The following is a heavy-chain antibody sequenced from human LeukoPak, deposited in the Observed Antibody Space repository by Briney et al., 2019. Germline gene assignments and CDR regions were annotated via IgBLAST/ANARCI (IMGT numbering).Heavy chain of an antibody. J-gene: IGHJ4*02. CDR2: ISSSSSYI. V-gene: IGHV3-21*01. CDR1: GFTFSSYS. Sequence: PGRSLRLSCAASGFTFSSYSMNRVRQAPGKGLEWVSSISSSSSYIYYADSVKGRFTIPRDNAKNSLYLQMNSLRAEDTAVYYCLRGAAAGRTGVDYWGQGTLVTVSS. D-gene: IGHD6-13*01. CDR3: LRGAAAGRTGVDY.